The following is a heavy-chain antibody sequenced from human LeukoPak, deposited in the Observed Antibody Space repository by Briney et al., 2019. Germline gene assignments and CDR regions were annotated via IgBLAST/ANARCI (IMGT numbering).Heavy chain of an antibody. CDR3: ARERGPRGYSYGLRHGLDAFDI. CDR2: INHSGST. Sequence: QTSETLSLTCTLSGDSLSGSSYYWSWIRQPPGKGLEWIGEINHSGSTNYNPSLKSRVTISLDTSKNQFSLQLSSVTAADTAVYYCARERGPRGYSYGLRHGLDAFDIWGQGTMVTVSS. D-gene: IGHD5-18*01. J-gene: IGHJ3*02. CDR1: GDSLSGSSYY. V-gene: IGHV4-39*07.